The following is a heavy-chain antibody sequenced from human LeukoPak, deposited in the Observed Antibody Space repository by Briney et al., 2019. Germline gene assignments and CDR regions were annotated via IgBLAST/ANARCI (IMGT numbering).Heavy chain of an antibody. CDR3: ARMITFGGVFDLNYYYGMDV. D-gene: IGHD3-16*02. V-gene: IGHV4-39*01. J-gene: IGHJ6*02. CDR2: FFYSGST. Sequence: SETLSLTCTVSGGSISSSTYYWGWIRQPPGKGLEWIGSFFYSGSTYYNLSLKSRLTMSVDTSNNQFSLKLMSVTAADTAVYYCARMITFGGVFDLNYYYGMDVWGQGTTVTVSS. CDR1: GGSISSSTYY.